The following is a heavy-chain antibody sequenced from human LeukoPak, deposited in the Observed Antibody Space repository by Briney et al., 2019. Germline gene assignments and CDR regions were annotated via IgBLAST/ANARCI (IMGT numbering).Heavy chain of an antibody. CDR1: GFTFSSYS. CDR3: ARDYYSSSHFGY. CDR2: INSGGST. V-gene: IGHV3-53*01. J-gene: IGHJ4*02. D-gene: IGHD6-13*01. Sequence: PGGSLRLSCAASGFTFSSYSMNWVRQAPGKGLEWVSLINSGGSTYYADSVKGRFTISRDNSKNTLFLQMNGLRADDTAVYYCARDYYSSSHFGYWGQGTLVIVSS.